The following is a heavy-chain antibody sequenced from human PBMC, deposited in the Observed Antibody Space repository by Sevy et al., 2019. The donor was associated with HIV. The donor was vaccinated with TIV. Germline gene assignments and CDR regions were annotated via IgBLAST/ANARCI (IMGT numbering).Heavy chain of an antibody. CDR3: ARGNSGSFDY. CDR1: GFSFSSYW. CDR2: IKQDESEK. J-gene: IGHJ4*02. D-gene: IGHD3-22*01. Sequence: GGSLRLSCAASGFSFSSYWMHWVRKAPGKGLEWVENIKQDESEKYYVASVKGRFAISRDNAKNSVYLQMNSLRPEDTAIYYCARGNSGSFDYWGQGTLVTVSS. V-gene: IGHV3-7*01.